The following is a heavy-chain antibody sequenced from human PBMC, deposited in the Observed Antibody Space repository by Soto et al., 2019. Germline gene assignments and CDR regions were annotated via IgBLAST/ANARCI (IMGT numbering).Heavy chain of an antibody. Sequence: SETLSLTCTVSVGSISSGVYYWSWIRQHPGKGLEWIGYIYYSGSTYYNPSLKSRVTISVDTSKNQFSLKLSSVTAADTAVYYCARERRDGYNFYYYYYYGMDVWGQGTTVTVSS. CDR3: ARERRDGYNFYYYYYYGMDV. V-gene: IGHV4-31*03. CDR1: VGSISSGVYY. D-gene: IGHD5-12*01. CDR2: IYYSGST. J-gene: IGHJ6*02.